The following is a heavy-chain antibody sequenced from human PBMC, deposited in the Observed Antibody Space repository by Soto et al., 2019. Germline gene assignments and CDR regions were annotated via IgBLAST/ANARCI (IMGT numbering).Heavy chain of an antibody. D-gene: IGHD1-7*01. Sequence: GGSLGLCCAASGVSFSSDSMGWVRQAPGKGLEWVSSISSSGSFMNYADSVKGRFTISRDNAKNSLYLQMSGLKDEDTAVYYCARDPPTGTTLDWADSWGQGTLVPVSS. CDR3: ARDPPTGTTLDWADS. CDR2: ISSSGSFM. J-gene: IGHJ4*02. V-gene: IGHV3-21*01. CDR1: GVSFSSDS.